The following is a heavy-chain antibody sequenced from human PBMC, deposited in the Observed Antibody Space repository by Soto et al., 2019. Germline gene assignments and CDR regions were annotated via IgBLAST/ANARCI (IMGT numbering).Heavy chain of an antibody. V-gene: IGHV4-39*01. CDR1: GGSISSSSYY. J-gene: IGHJ5*02. D-gene: IGHD2-8*01. CDR2: IYYSGST. CDR3: ARSGLYFNWFDP. Sequence: SETLSLTCTVSGGSISSSSYYWGWIRQPPGKGLEWIGSIYYSGSTYYNPSLKSRVTISVDTSKNQFSLKLSSVTAADTAVYYCARSGLYFNWFDPWGQGTLVTVSS.